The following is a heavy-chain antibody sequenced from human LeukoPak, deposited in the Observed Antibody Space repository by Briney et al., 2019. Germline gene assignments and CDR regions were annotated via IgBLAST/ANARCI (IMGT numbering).Heavy chain of an antibody. Sequence: GGSLRLSCAASGFTFSSYWMHWVRQAPGKGLVWVSRINSDGSSTSYADSVKGRFTISRDNSKNTLFLQMNSLRAEDTAVYYCAKDREGLSSGYDLEYFDYWGQGTLVTVSS. J-gene: IGHJ4*02. CDR3: AKDREGLSSGYDLEYFDY. D-gene: IGHD5-12*01. CDR2: INSDGSST. CDR1: GFTFSSYW. V-gene: IGHV3-74*01.